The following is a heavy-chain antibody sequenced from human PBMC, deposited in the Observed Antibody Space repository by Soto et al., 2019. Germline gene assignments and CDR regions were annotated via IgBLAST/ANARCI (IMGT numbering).Heavy chain of an antibody. CDR1: GGSISSYY. CDR3: ARDRYCSSTSCLGGGDAFDI. Sequence: QVQLQESGPGLVKPSETLSLTCTVSGGSISSYYWSWIRQPPGKGLEWIGYIYYSGSTNYNPSLKSLVTVSADTSKTQFSLKLSSVTAADTAVYYCARDRYCSSTSCLGGGDAFDIWGQGTMVTVSS. J-gene: IGHJ3*02. CDR2: IYYSGST. D-gene: IGHD2-2*01. V-gene: IGHV4-59*01.